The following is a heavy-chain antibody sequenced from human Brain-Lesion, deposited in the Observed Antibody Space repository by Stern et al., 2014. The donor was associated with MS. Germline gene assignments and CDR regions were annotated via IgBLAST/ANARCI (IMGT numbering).Heavy chain of an antibody. V-gene: IGHV4-39*01. Sequence: VQLEESGPGLVKPSETLSLTCTVAGGSVSSTSYAWAWIRQPPGKGLEWIGTLYYSGDTYYSPSLKSLLTISLDTSQNQVSLHRRSVTAADTAVYYCAGEEDIRYCSGGSCTGNWFDPWGQGTLVTVSS. CDR3: AGEEDIRYCSGGSCTGNWFDP. CDR1: GGSVSSTSYA. J-gene: IGHJ5*02. D-gene: IGHD2-15*01. CDR2: LYYSGDT.